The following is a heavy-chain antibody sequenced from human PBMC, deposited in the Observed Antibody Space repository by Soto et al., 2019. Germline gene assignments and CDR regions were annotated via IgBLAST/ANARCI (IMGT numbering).Heavy chain of an antibody. CDR2: IYPGDSDT. J-gene: IGHJ3*02. CDR3: ARFPYYDFWSGYYTRDAFDI. V-gene: IGHV5-51*01. D-gene: IGHD3-3*01. Sequence: GESLKISCKGSGYSFTRHWIGWVRQMPGKGLEWMGMIYPGDSDTRDSPSFQGQVTISADKSTSAAYLQWRSLKASDTAMYYCARFPYYDFWSGYYTRDAFDIWGQGTMVTVSS. CDR1: GYSFTRHW.